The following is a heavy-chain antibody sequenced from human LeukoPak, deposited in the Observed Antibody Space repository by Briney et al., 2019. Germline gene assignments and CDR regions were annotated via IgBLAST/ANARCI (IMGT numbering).Heavy chain of an antibody. Sequence: KTGGSLRLSCAASGFTFSNAWMSWVRQAPGKGLEWVGRIKSKTDGGTTDYAAPVKGRFTISGDDSKNTLYLQMNSLKTEDTAVYYCTTRRPIIVGAPFDYWGQGTLVTVSS. CDR2: IKSKTDGGTT. V-gene: IGHV3-15*01. D-gene: IGHD1-26*01. J-gene: IGHJ4*02. CDR3: TTRRPIIVGAPFDY. CDR1: GFTFSNAW.